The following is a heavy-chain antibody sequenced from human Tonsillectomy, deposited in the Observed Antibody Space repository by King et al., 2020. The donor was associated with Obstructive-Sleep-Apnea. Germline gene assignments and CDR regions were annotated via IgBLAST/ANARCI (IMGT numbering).Heavy chain of an antibody. CDR2: IRSTTYGGTT. V-gene: IGHV3-49*03. CDR3: TRTKTTNFWYFDL. J-gene: IGHJ2*01. CDR1: GFTFGDYP. D-gene: IGHD3-3*01. Sequence: VQLVESGGGLVQPGRSLRLSCAASGFTFGDYPMTWFRQAPGKGLEWVSFIRSTTYGGTTDHAASVKGRFTISRDDSKSIAYLQMNSLKTEDTAVYYCTRTKTTNFWYFDLWGRGTLVTVSS.